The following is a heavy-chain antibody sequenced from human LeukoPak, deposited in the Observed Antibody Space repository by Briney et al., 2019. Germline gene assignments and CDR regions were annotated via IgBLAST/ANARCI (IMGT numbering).Heavy chain of an antibody. J-gene: IGHJ4*02. V-gene: IGHV3-74*01. CDR1: GFTFSGYW. CDR2: INSDGSTT. D-gene: IGHD3-22*01. Sequence: GGSLRLSCAASGFTFSGYWMHWVRQAPGKGLVWVSRINSDGSTTNYADSVKGRFTISRDNAKNTLYLQMNSLRAEDTAVYYCAKDIYYYDTSGYGSDYWGQGTLVTVSS. CDR3: AKDIYYYDTSGYGSDY.